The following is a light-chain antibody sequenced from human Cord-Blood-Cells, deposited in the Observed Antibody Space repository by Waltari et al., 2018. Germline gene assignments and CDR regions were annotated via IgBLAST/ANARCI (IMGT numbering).Light chain of an antibody. CDR2: AAS. Sequence: DIQMTQSPSSLYASVGDRVTITCRASQSISSDLNWYQQKPGKAPKLLIYAASSLQSGVPSRFSGSGSVTDFTLTISSLQPKDFATYYCQQSYSTPYTFGQGTKLEIK. CDR1: QSISSD. V-gene: IGKV1-39*01. CDR3: QQSYSTPYT. J-gene: IGKJ2*01.